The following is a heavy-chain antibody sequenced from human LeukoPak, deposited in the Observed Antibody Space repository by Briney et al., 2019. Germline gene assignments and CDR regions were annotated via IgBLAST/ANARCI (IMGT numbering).Heavy chain of an antibody. CDR3: ARTQEYQLLLNYYYYGMDV. J-gene: IGHJ6*02. CDR1: GGSISNSSYY. Sequence: SETLSLTCTVSGGSISNSSYYWGWIRQPPGKGLEWIGSIYYSGSTYYNPSLKSRVTISVDTSKNQFSLKLSSVTAADTAVYYCARTQEYQLLLNYYYYGMDVWGQGTTVTVSS. D-gene: IGHD2-2*01. CDR2: IYYSGST. V-gene: IGHV4-39*01.